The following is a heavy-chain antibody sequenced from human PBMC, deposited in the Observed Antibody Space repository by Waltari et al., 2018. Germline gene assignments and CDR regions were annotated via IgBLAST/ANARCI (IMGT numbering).Heavy chain of an antibody. CDR3: ARDFWSNPTHAYYYGMDV. V-gene: IGHV3-33*01. CDR2: ICDDGSNK. D-gene: IGHD3-3*01. Sequence: QVQLVESGGGVVQPGRSLRLSCAASGFTFSRYGMHWVRTAPGKGLEWVAVICDDGSNKYYADSVKGRFTISRDNSKNTLYLQMNSLRAEDTAVYYCARDFWSNPTHAYYYGMDVWGQGTTVTVSS. J-gene: IGHJ6*02. CDR1: GFTFSRYG.